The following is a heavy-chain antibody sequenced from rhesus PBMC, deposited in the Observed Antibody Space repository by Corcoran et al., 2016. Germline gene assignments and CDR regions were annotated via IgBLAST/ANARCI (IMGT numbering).Heavy chain of an antibody. Sequence: QVTLKESGPALVKPTQTLTLTCTFSGFSISTTGTGVGWIRQPPGTALEWLASIYWNDSKYYSTALKSRLTISKDTSKNQVVLTMTNMDPVDTATYYCARVRPPTVATFAFSYWGQGVLVTVSS. V-gene: IGHV2-95*01. CDR2: IYWNDSK. J-gene: IGHJ4*01. CDR1: GFSISTTGTG. D-gene: IGHD4-29*01. CDR3: ARVRPPTVATFAFSY.